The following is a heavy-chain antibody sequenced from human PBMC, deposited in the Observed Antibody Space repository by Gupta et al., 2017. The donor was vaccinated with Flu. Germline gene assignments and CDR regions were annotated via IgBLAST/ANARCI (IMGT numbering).Heavy chain of an antibody. D-gene: IGHD5-12*01. CDR2: IYPGKSDA. V-gene: IGHV5-51*01. Sequence: QMPGKGLEWMGIIYPGKSDARYSPSFQGHVTISADESISTAYPQWSSLKASDTAIYYCARNSQPWGATLPMDVWGQGTTVTVSS. CDR3: ARNSQPWGATLPMDV. J-gene: IGHJ6*02.